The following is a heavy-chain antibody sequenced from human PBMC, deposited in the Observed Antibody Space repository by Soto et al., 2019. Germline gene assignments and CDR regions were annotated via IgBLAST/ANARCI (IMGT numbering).Heavy chain of an antibody. D-gene: IGHD6-6*01. CDR3: ARTSRFDC. Sequence: PSETLSLTCAVYCGSFSSYYWSWIRQPPGKGLEWIGEINHSGSTNCNPSLKSRVTMSVDTSKNQFSLKLSSVTAADTAVYYCARTSRFDCWGQGTLVTVSS. V-gene: IGHV4-34*01. CDR1: CGSFSSYY. CDR2: INHSGST. J-gene: IGHJ4*02.